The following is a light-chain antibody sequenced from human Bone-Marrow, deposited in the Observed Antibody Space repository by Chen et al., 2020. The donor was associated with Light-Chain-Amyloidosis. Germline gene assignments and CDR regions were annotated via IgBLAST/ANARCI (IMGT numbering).Light chain of an antibody. CDR1: DLPTKY. CDR3: QSADSSGTYEVI. CDR2: RDT. Sequence: SYELTQPPSVSVSPGQTARITCSGDDLPTKYAYWYQQKPGQAPVLVIHRDTERPSGISERFSGSSSGTTATLTISGVQAKYEAYYHCQSADSSGTYEVIFGGGTKLTVL. J-gene: IGLJ2*01. V-gene: IGLV3-25*03.